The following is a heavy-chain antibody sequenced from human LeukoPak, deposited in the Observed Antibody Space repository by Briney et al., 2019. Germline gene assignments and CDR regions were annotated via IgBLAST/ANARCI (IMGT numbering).Heavy chain of an antibody. J-gene: IGHJ3*02. CDR1: GYTFTSYA. CDR3: ARVGITMIVVPLDI. D-gene: IGHD3-22*01. CDR2: INPNSGGT. V-gene: IGHV1-2*02. Sequence: GASVKVSCKASGYTFTSYAMNWVRQAPGQGLEWMGWINPNSGGTNYAQKFQGRVTMTRDTSISTAYMELSRLRSDDTAVYYCARVGITMIVVPLDIWGQGTMVTVSS.